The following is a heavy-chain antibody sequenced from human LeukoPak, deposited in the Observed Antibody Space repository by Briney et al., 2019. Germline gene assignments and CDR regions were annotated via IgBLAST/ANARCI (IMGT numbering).Heavy chain of an antibody. Sequence: ASVKASCEASGYTFTSYGISWVRQAPGQGLEWMGWISAYNGNTNYAQKLQGRVTMTTDTSTSTAYMELRSLRSDDTAVYYCARRRNWNYVWDYWGQGTLVTVSS. CDR3: ARRRNWNYVWDY. J-gene: IGHJ4*02. D-gene: IGHD1-7*01. CDR1: GYTFTSYG. V-gene: IGHV1-18*01. CDR2: ISAYNGNT.